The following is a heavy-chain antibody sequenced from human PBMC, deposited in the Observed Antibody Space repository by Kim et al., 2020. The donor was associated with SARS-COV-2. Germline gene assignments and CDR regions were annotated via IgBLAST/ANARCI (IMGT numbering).Heavy chain of an antibody. CDR3: ARDTYSGYDSGHFDY. J-gene: IGHJ4*02. CDR1: GGTFSSYA. D-gene: IGHD5-12*01. V-gene: IGHV1-69*13. CDR2: IIPIFGTA. Sequence: SVKVSCKASGGTFSSYAISWVRQAPGQGLEWMGGIIPIFGTANYAQKFQGRVTITADESTSTAYMELSSLRSEDTAVYYCARDTYSGYDSGHFDYWGQGTLVTVSS.